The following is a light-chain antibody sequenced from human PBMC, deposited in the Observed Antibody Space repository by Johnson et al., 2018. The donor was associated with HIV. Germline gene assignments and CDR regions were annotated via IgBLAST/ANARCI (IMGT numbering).Light chain of an antibody. V-gene: IGLV1-51*01. CDR1: SSNIGNNY. Sequence: QSVLTQPPSVSAAPGQKVTISCSGSSSNIGNNYVSWYQQLPGTAPKLVIYDNNKRPSGIPDRFSGSKSGTSATLGITGLQTGDEADYYCGTWDTRLSGGGVFGTGTRVPVL. CDR2: DNN. J-gene: IGLJ1*01. CDR3: GTWDTRLSGGGV.